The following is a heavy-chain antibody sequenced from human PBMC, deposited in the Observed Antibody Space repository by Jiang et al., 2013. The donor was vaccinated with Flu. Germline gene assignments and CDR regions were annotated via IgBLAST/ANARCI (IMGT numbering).Heavy chain of an antibody. CDR3: GRLSGSSGRYDF. CDR2: IYPSDSDT. V-gene: IGHV5-51*01. Sequence: SLKISCKGSGYTFSNYWIGWVRQMPGKGLEWMAMIYPSDSDTRYSPSFQGQVTISVDKSIGTAYLQWSSLKASDTAMFYCGRLSGSSGRYDFWGQGTLVTVSS. J-gene: IGHJ4*02. D-gene: IGHD6-19*01. CDR1: GYTFSNYW.